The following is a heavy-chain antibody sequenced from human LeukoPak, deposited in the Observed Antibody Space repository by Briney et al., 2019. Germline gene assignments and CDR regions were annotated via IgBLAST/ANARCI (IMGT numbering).Heavy chain of an antibody. CDR1: GFTLSSNY. Sequence: VGSLRLSSAASGFTLSSNYMSWVRQAPGKGLEGVSVIYSGGSTYYADSVKGRFTISRDNSKNTLYLQMNSLRAEDTAVYYCARDRSIAARPEYYYYGMDVWGQGTTVTVSS. J-gene: IGHJ6*02. D-gene: IGHD6-6*01. CDR2: IYSGGST. CDR3: ARDRSIAARPEYYYYGMDV. V-gene: IGHV3-53*01.